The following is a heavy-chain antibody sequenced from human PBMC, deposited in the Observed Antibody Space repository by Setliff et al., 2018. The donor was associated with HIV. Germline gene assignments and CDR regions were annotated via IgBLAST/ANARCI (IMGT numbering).Heavy chain of an antibody. Sequence: GGSLRLSCAASGFIFSSYAMHWVRQAPGMGLEWVAMIWADGSNKYYADSVKGRFTISRDNLKKRVYLQMSSLRAEDTAVYFCARDTGQLVYYFDSWGQGTLVTVSS. CDR2: IWADGSNK. D-gene: IGHD6-6*01. CDR3: ARDTGQLVYYFDS. V-gene: IGHV3-30*04. CDR1: GFIFSSYA. J-gene: IGHJ4*02.